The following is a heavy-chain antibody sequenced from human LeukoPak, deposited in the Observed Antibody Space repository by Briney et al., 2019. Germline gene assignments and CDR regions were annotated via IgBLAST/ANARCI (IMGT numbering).Heavy chain of an antibody. CDR3: ARGSRHYYDSSGYYLGDAFDI. Sequence: SGGSLRLSCAVSGFTFSGHWMFWVRQAPGKGLVWVSSTNSDGSSTGYTDSVKGRFTVSRDNAKNSLYLQMNSLRAEDTAVYYCARGSRHYYDSSGYYLGDAFDIWGQGTMVTVSS. CDR1: GFTFSGHW. CDR2: TNSDGSST. V-gene: IGHV3-74*01. J-gene: IGHJ3*02. D-gene: IGHD3-22*01.